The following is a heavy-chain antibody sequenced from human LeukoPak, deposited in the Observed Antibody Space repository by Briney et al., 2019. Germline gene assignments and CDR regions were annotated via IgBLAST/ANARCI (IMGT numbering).Heavy chain of an antibody. CDR2: ISTYYGNT. CDR1: GYTFTSYG. J-gene: IGHJ4*02. D-gene: IGHD3-10*01. CDR3: ARVHSTNYYGSGDRPFLFDY. Sequence: ASVKVSCKASGYTFTSYGFGWVRQAPGQGLEWMGWISTYYGNTNYAQKLQDRVTMTTDTSTSTAYMELTSLRSDDTAVYYCARVHSTNYYGSGDRPFLFDYWGQGTVVTVSS. V-gene: IGHV1-18*01.